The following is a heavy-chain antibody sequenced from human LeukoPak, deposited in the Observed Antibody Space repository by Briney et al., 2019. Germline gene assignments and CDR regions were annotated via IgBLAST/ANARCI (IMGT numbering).Heavy chain of an antibody. V-gene: IGHV3-30*02. CDR1: GFTFSSYG. J-gene: IGHJ5*02. D-gene: IGHD2-2*01. Sequence: TGGSLRLSCAASGFTFSSYGMHWVRQAPGKGLEWVAFIRYDGSNKYYADSVKGRFTISRDNSKNTLYLQMNSLRAEDTAVYYCARRDCSSTSCYPPWFDPWGQGTLVTVSS. CDR3: ARRDCSSTSCYPPWFDP. CDR2: IRYDGSNK.